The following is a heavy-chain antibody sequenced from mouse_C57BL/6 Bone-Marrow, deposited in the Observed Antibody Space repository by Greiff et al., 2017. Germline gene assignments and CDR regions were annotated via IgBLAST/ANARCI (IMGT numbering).Heavy chain of an antibody. J-gene: IGHJ4*01. CDR2: IDPSDSYT. CDR3: ARRVFPYYAMDY. V-gene: IGHV1-59*01. Sequence: QVQLQQPGAELVRPGTSVKLSCKASGYTFTSYWMNWVKQRPGQGLEWIGVIDPSDSYTNYNQKFKGTATLTVDTSSSTAYIQLIRLTAEDSAVYYCARRVFPYYAMDYWGQGTSVTVSS. CDR1: GYTFTSYW.